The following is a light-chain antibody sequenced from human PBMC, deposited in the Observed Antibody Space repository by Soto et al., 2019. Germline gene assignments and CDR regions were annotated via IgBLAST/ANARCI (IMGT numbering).Light chain of an antibody. CDR1: QSVSSY. Sequence: EIVLTQSPATLSLSPGERATLSCRASQSVSSYLAWYQQKPGQAPRLLIYDASNRATGIPARFSGSGCGTDFTLAVSRLEPEEFAVYCCQQRSNWPPYTFGQGTKREIK. J-gene: IGKJ2*01. CDR2: DAS. V-gene: IGKV3-11*01. CDR3: QQRSNWPPYT.